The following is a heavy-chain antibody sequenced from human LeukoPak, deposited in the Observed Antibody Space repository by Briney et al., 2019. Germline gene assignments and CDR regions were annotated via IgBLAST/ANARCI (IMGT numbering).Heavy chain of an antibody. CDR2: IKQDGSEK. CDR3: ARVLYYYDSSGYYAFDY. D-gene: IGHD3-22*01. V-gene: IGHV3-7*01. Sequence: PGRSLRLSCAASGFTFSSYWMSWVRQAPGKGLEWVANIKQDGSEKYYVDSVKGRFPISRDNAKNSLYLQMNSLRAEDTAVYYCARVLYYYDSSGYYAFDYWGQGTLVTVSS. CDR1: GFTFSSYW. J-gene: IGHJ4*02.